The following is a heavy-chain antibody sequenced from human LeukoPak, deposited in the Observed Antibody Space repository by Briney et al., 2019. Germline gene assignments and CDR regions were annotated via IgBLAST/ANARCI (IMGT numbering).Heavy chain of an antibody. J-gene: IGHJ3*02. CDR2: ISGHNGKT. D-gene: IGHD6-19*01. V-gene: IGHV1-18*01. Sequence: TSVKVSCKASGYTFTSYGISWVRQAPGQGLEWMGWISGHNGKTNYAQMLQGRVTMTTDTSTSTAYMELRSLRSDDTAVYYCARDRLSSSDRGGGYAFDIWGQGTMVAVSS. CDR3: ARDRLSSSDRGGGYAFDI. CDR1: GYTFTSYG.